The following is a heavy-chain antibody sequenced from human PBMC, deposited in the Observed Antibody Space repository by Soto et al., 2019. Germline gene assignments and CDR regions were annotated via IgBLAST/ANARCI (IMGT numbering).Heavy chain of an antibody. CDR2: IRSESDGGTT. V-gene: IGHV3-15*01. D-gene: IGHD6-13*01. CDR1: GFIFNDAW. CDR3: TTGWSSKDY. Sequence: EVQLVESGGGLVKPGGSLRLSCAASGFIFNDAWMNWVRQAPGKGLEWVGRIRSESDGGTTDYAAPVKDRFIISREDSKDMVYLQMDRLKTEDTAVYFCTTGWSSKDYWGQGTLVTVSS. J-gene: IGHJ4*02.